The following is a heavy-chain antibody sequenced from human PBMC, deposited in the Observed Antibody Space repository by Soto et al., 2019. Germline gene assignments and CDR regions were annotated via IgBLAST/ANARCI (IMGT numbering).Heavy chain of an antibody. CDR2: IYSGGDT. CDR3: ARDGWAVAGHFDY. Sequence: TGGSLRLSCAASGFTVSSNYMNWVRQAPGKGLEWVSIIYSGGDTFYADSVKGRVTISRHNSKNTLYLQMNSLRPEDTAVYYCARDGWAVAGHFDYWGQGTLVTVSS. J-gene: IGHJ4*02. D-gene: IGHD6-19*01. CDR1: GFTVSSNY. V-gene: IGHV3-53*04.